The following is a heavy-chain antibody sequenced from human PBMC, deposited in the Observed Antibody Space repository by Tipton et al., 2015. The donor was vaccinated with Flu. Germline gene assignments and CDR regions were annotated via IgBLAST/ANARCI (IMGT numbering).Heavy chain of an antibody. V-gene: IGHV4-38-2*02. D-gene: IGHD3-10*01. Sequence: GEALGSSYYWAWIRQPPGRGLEWIGNIHTSAGTYYNTSLKSRVTTSVDRSKNQFSLRLASVTAADTAVYYCATGAGPGSYHWYYDVWGRGTLVAVSS. CDR2: IHTSAGT. CDR1: GEALGSSYY. CDR3: ATGAGPGSYHWYYDV. J-gene: IGHJ2*01.